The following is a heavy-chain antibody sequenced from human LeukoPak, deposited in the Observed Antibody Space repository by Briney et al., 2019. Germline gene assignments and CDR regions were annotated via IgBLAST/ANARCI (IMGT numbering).Heavy chain of an antibody. CDR1: GGCFSGYY. Sequence: SETLSLTCAVYGGCFSGYYWSWIRQPPGKGLEWIGEINHSGSTNYNPSLKSRVTISVDTSKNQFSLQLSSVTAADTAVYYCARGPSARRWFDPWGQGTLVTVSS. CDR2: INHSGST. J-gene: IGHJ5*02. D-gene: IGHD6-6*01. V-gene: IGHV4-34*01. CDR3: ARGPSARRWFDP.